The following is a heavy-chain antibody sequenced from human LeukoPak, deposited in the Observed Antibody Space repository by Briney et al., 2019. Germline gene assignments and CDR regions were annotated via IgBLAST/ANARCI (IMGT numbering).Heavy chain of an antibody. CDR3: ARVITIFGVVLTYGMDV. Sequence: GGSLRLSCAASGFTFSSYAMHWVRQAPGKGLEGVGVMSYDGSNKYYADSVKGRFTISRDNSKNTLYLQMNSLRAEDTAVYYCARVITIFGVVLTYGMDVWGQGTTVTVSS. CDR1: GFTFSSYA. D-gene: IGHD3-3*01. J-gene: IGHJ6*02. V-gene: IGHV3-30-3*01. CDR2: MSYDGSNK.